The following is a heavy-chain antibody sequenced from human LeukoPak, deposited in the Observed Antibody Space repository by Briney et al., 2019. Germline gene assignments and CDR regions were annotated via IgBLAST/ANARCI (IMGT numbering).Heavy chain of an antibody. CDR2: IWYDGSNK. CDR3: ARGGDSEQLVYYYYYGMDV. D-gene: IGHD6-6*01. V-gene: IGHV3-33*01. J-gene: IGHJ6*02. Sequence: GGSLRLSCAAPGFTFSSYGMHWVRQAPGKGLEWVAVIWYDGSNKYYADSVKGRFTISRDNSKNTLYLQMNSLRAEDTAVYYCARGGDSEQLVYYYYYGMDVWGQGTTVTVSS. CDR1: GFTFSSYG.